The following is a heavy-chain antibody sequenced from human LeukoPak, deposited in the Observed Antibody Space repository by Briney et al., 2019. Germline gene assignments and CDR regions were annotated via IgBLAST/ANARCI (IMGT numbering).Heavy chain of an antibody. CDR2: INHRGST. CDR3: ARDGSSQGVNAFDI. CDR1: GGSISSSNW. Sequence: SETLSLTCAVSGGSISSSNWWSWVRQPPGKGLEWIGEINHRGSTNYNPSLKSRVTISVDTSKNQFSLKLSSVTAADTAVYYCARDGSSQGVNAFDIWGQGTMVTVSS. J-gene: IGHJ3*02. D-gene: IGHD6-13*01. V-gene: IGHV4-4*02.